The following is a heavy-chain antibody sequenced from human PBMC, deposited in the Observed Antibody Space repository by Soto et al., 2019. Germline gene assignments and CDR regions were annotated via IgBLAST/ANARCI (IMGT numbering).Heavy chain of an antibody. Sequence: QVQLVQSGAEVKKPGASVKVSCKASGYTFTSYGISWVRQAPGQGLEWMGWISAYNGNTNYAQKLQGRVTMTTDTYTSTAYMEMRSLRSDDTAMYYCARAHVVFSAYCGSDCYGDWGQGTLVTVSS. D-gene: IGHD2-21*02. CDR3: ARAHVVFSAYCGSDCYGD. J-gene: IGHJ4*02. CDR2: ISAYNGNT. CDR1: GYTFTSYG. V-gene: IGHV1-18*04.